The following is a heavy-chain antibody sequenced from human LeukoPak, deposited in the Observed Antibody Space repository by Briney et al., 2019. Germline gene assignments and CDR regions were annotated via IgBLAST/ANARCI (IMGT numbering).Heavy chain of an antibody. CDR2: IYTSGST. V-gene: IGHV4-4*09. Sequence: SETLSLTGTVSGGSISSYYWSWIRQPPGKGLEWIGYIYTSGSTNYNPSLKSRSTLSVDTSKNQCSLKLSSVTAADTAVYYCARPTSSGYPDAFDIGGQGTMVTVFS. J-gene: IGHJ3*02. CDR1: GGSISSYY. D-gene: IGHD3-22*01. CDR3: ARPTSSGYPDAFDI.